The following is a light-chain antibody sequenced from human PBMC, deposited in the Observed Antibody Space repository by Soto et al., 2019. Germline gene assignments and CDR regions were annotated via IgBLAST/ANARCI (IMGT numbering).Light chain of an antibody. Sequence: VVMTQSPISLPVTLGQPASISCRSSQSLVDSDGNTYLHWFQQRPGQSPRRLIYKVSNRDSGVPDRFRGSGSATDFTQKISRVDDAYVVFYFCMEGSDLLWTFGLWTNAELK. J-gene: IGKJ1*01. V-gene: IGKV2-30*01. CDR2: KVS. CDR1: QSLVDSDGNTY. CDR3: MEGSDLLWT.